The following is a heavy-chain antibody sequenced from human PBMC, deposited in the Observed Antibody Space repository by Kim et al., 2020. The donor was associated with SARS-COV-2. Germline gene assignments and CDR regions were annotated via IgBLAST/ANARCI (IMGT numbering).Heavy chain of an antibody. CDR1: GFTFSSYS. CDR3: ARDFRIGIAVAAPFLYYYGMDV. CDR2: ISSSSSYI. Sequence: GGSLRLSCAASGFTFSSYSMNWVRQAPGKGLEWVSSISSSSSYIYYADSVKGRFTISRDNAKNSLYLQMNSLRAEDTAVYYCARDFRIGIAVAAPFLYYYGMDVWGQGTTVTVSS. J-gene: IGHJ6*02. D-gene: IGHD6-19*01. V-gene: IGHV3-21*01.